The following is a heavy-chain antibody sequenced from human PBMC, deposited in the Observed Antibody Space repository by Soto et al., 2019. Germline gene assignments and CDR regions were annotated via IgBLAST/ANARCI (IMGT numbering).Heavy chain of an antibody. J-gene: IGHJ6*02. Sequence: AALVKVSYKASGYTFTSYGIRWLRQTTGQGLEWMGWISAYNGNTNYAQKLQGRVTMTTDTSTSTAYMELRSLRSDDTAVYYCARDGSELVPAATHYGMDVWGQGTTVTVSS. CDR2: ISAYNGNT. CDR1: GYTFTSYG. D-gene: IGHD2-2*01. CDR3: ARDGSELVPAATHYGMDV. V-gene: IGHV1-18*01.